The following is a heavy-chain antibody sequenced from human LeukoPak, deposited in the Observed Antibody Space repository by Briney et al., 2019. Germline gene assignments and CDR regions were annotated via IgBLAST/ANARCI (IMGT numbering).Heavy chain of an antibody. D-gene: IGHD5-12*01. CDR1: XFTFSSYA. J-gene: IGHJ4*02. Sequence: SLRLXCAASXFTFSSYAMHWVRQAPGKGLEWVAVISYDGSNKYYADSVKGRFTISRDNSKNTLYLQMNSLRAEDTAVYYCARDSSGYGYFDYWGQGTLVTVSS. V-gene: IGHV3-30-3*01. CDR2: ISYDGSNK. CDR3: ARDSSGYGYFDY.